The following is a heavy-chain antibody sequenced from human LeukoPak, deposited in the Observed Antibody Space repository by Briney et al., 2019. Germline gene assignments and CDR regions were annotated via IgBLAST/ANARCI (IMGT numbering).Heavy chain of an antibody. Sequence: PGRSLRLSCAASGFTFSSYGMHWVRQAPGKGLEWVAVISYDGSNKYYADSVKGRFTISRDNSKNTLYLQMNSLRAEDTAVYYCARCDFAVPGGHYWGQGTLATVSS. V-gene: IGHV3-30*03. D-gene: IGHD6-19*01. J-gene: IGHJ4*02. CDR2: ISYDGSNK. CDR1: GFTFSSYG. CDR3: ARCDFAVPGGHY.